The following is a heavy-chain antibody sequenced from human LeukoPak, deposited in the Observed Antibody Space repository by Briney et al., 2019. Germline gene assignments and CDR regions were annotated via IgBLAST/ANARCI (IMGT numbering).Heavy chain of an antibody. CDR3: ARSMTILNYYYYGMDV. CDR1: GGSISSGSYY. V-gene: IGHV4-61*02. CDR2: IYTSGST. J-gene: IGHJ6*02. Sequence: ASETQSLTCTISGGSISSGSYYWSWIRQPAGKGLEWIGRIYTSGSTNYNPSLKSRVTISVDTSKNQFSLKLSSVTAADTAVYYCARSMTILNYYYYGMDVWGQGTTVTVSS. D-gene: IGHD4/OR15-4a*01.